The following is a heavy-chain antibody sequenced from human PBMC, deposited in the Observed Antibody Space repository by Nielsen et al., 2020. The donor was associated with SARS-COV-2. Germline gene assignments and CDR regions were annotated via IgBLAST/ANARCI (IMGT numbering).Heavy chain of an antibody. CDR3: ARVMVCGGDCYAFDI. CDR1: GYTFTSYY. J-gene: IGHJ3*02. V-gene: IGHV1-46*01. Sequence: GGSLRLSCKGSGYTFTSYYMHWVRQAPGQGLEWMGIINPSGGSTSYAQKFQGRVTMTRDTSTSTVYMELSSLRSEDTAVYYCARVMVCGGDCYAFDIWGQGTMVTVSS. CDR2: INPSGGST. D-gene: IGHD2-21*02.